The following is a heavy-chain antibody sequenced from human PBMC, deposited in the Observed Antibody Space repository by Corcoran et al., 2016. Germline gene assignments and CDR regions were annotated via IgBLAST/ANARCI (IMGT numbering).Heavy chain of an antibody. CDR3: ARVLRHDDGDYVTRDNWFDP. V-gene: IGHV4-39*07. Sequence: QLQLQESGPGLVKPSETLSLTCTVSGGSISSSSYYWGWIRQPPGKGLEWLGSIYYSGSTYYNPSLKSHVTISVDTSKNQFSLKLSSATAADPAVCYGARVLRHDDGDYVTRDNWFDPWGQGTLVTVSS. D-gene: IGHD4-17*01. CDR1: GGSISSSSYY. CDR2: IYYSGST. J-gene: IGHJ5*02.